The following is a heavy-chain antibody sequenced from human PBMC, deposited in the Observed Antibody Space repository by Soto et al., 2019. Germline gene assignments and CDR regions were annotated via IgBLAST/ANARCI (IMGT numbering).Heavy chain of an antibody. CDR2: INPSGGST. V-gene: IGHV1-46*03. CDR1: GYTFTSYY. D-gene: IGHD5-18*01. CDR3: ARDREGGYSYGSFQH. J-gene: IGHJ1*01. Sequence: VKVSCKASGYTFTSYYMHCVRQAPGQGLEWMGIINPSGGSTSYAQKFQGRVTMTRGTSTSTVYMELSSLRSEDTAVYYCARDREGGYSYGSFQHWGQGTLVTVSS.